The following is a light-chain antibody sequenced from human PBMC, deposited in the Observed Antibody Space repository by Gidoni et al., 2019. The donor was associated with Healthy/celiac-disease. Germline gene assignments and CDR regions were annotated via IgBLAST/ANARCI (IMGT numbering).Light chain of an antibody. J-gene: IGKJ1*01. Sequence: DIVMTQSPLSLPVTPGEPASISCRSSQSLLHSTGYNYLDWYLKKPGQSPQLLICLGSNRASGVPDRFSGSGSVTDFTLNISIVESEDVGVYYCMQALQTPRTFGQGTKVEIK. CDR2: LGS. CDR3: MQALQTPRT. CDR1: QSLLHSTGYNY. V-gene: IGKV2-28*01.